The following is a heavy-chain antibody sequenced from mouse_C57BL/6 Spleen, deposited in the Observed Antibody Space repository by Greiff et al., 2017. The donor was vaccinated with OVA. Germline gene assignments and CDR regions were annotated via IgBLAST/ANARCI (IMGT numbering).Heavy chain of an antibody. CDR1: GYTFTSYW. J-gene: IGHJ2*01. D-gene: IGHD2-2*01. V-gene: IGHV1-52*01. CDR3: ARATMVTTEGFDY. CDR2: IDPSDSET. Sequence: VQLQQPGAELVRPGSSVKLSCKASGYTFTSYWMHWVKQRPIQGLEWIGNIDPSDSETHYNQKFKDKATLTVDKSSSTAYMQLSSLTSEDSAVYYCARATMVTTEGFDYWGQGTTLTVSS.